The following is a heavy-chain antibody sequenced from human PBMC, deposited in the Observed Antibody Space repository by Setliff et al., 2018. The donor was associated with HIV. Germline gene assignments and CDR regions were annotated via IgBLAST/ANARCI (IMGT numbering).Heavy chain of an antibody. D-gene: IGHD3-22*01. J-gene: IGHJ4*02. Sequence: ASVKVSCKASGYSFINYGISWVRQAPGQGLEWMGWISAYNGNTNYAQKLQGRVTMTTDTSTSTAYMELRSLRSDDTAVYYCARDPPGWRYDSSGYTDYWGQGTLVTVSS. CDR3: ARDPPGWRYDSSGYTDY. V-gene: IGHV1-18*01. CDR2: ISAYNGNT. CDR1: GYSFINYG.